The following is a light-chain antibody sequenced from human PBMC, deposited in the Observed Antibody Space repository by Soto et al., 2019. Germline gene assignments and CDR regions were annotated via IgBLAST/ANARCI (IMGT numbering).Light chain of an antibody. CDR1: QSVSSY. J-gene: IGKJ4*01. V-gene: IGKV3-20*01. CDR3: QQYGSSRGLT. Sequence: EFVLTQSPATLSLSPGERATLSCRASQSVSSYLAWYQQKPGQAPRLLIYGASNRATGIPDRFSGSGSGTDFTLTISRLEPEDFAVYYCQQYGSSRGLTFGGGTKVDI. CDR2: GAS.